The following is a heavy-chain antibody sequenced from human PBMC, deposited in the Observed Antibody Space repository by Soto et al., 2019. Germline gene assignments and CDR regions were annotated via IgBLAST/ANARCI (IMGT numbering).Heavy chain of an antibody. D-gene: IGHD2-15*01. CDR3: ARGPAGGLRGGVSY. V-gene: IGHV1-18*04. J-gene: IGHJ4*02. CDR2: ISAYNGDT. CDR1: GYTFTNYG. Sequence: QVQLEQSGGEVKKPGASVKVSCKTSGYTFTNYGITWVRQAPGQGLKWMGWISAYNGDTNYAQKFQGRVIMTTDTSTTTAYMELRSLRSDDTAVYYCARGPAGGLRGGVSYWGQGTLVTVSS.